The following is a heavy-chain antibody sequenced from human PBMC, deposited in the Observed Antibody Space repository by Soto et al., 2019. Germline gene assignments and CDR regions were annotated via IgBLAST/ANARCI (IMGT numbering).Heavy chain of an antibody. J-gene: IGHJ6*02. V-gene: IGHV4-59*01. Sequence: SETLSLTCTVSGASLRRFFWAWVRPPPGRGLEWIGNIYYSVSTNYNPSLKNRVTMSVDTSKNQFSLMLTSVTAADTAVYYCARPSGSYSYYYGMDVWGQGTTVTVSS. CDR3: ARPSGSYSYYYGMDV. D-gene: IGHD1-26*01. CDR1: GASLRRFF. CDR2: IYYSVST.